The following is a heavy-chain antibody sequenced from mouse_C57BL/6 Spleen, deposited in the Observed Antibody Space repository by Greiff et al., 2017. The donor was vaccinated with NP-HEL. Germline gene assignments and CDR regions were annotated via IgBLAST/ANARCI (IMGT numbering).Heavy chain of an antibody. V-gene: IGHV1-74*01. CDR2: IHPSDSDT. Sequence: QVQLQQPGAELVKPGASVKVSCKASGYTFTSYWMHWVKQRPGQGLEWIGRIHPSDSDTNYNQKFKGKAPLTVDKSSSTSYMQLSSLTAEDSAVYYCAILITTVVATPYYAMDYWGQGTSVTVSS. CDR1: GYTFTSYW. J-gene: IGHJ4*01. D-gene: IGHD1-1*01. CDR3: AILITTVVATPYYAMDY.